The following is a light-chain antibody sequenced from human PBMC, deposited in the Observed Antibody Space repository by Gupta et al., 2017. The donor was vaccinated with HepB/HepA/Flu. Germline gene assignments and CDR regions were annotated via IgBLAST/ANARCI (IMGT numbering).Light chain of an antibody. CDR2: DAS. CDR3: HHRYNWPPTST. Sequence: EIVLTQSPATLSLSPGERATLSCRASQSVSGYVAWYQQKPGQSPRLLIYDASNRATGIPARFSGSGSGTDFALTISGLEPEDFAVYYCHHRYNWPPTSTFGGGTKVEIK. CDR1: QSVSGY. J-gene: IGKJ4*01. V-gene: IGKV3-11*01.